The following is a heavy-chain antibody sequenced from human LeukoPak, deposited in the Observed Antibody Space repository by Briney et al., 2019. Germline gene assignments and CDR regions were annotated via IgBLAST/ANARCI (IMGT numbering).Heavy chain of an antibody. CDR3: ARGQWGLYYDSSGYYDY. Sequence: ASVKVSCKASGYTFTSYYMHWVRQAPGHGLEWMGIINPSGGSTSYAQKFQGRVTMTRDTSTSTVYMELSSLRSEDTAVYYCARGQWGLYYDSSGYYDYWGQGTLVTVSS. J-gene: IGHJ4*02. CDR2: INPSGGST. CDR1: GYTFTSYY. D-gene: IGHD3-22*01. V-gene: IGHV1-46*01.